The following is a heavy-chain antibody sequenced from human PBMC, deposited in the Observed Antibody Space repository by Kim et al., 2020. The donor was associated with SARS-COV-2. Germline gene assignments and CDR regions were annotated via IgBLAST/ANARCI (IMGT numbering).Heavy chain of an antibody. J-gene: IGHJ4*02. CDR2: IYHNGST. CDR3: AREYGANFGEFFFAF. D-gene: IGHD3-10*01. CDR1: GYSISSTYSINSDYF. Sequence: SETLSLTCTVSGYSISSTYSINSDYFWGWIRQPPGKGLEWIATIYHNGSTYYNPSLKSRATISLDTSKNRFSLKLNSVTAADTAVYYCAREYGANFGEFFFAFWGQGTLVTVSS. V-gene: IGHV4-38-2*02.